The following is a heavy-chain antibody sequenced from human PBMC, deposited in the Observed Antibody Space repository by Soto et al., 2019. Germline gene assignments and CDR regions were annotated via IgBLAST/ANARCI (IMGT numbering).Heavy chain of an antibody. V-gene: IGHV4-31*03. Sequence: QVQLQESGPGLVKPSQTLSLTCTVSGGSISSGGYYWSWIRQHPGKGLEWIGYIYYSGSTYYNPSLKSRVTISVDTSKNQFSLKLSSVTAADTAVYYYARDQGGSGSYAGLDYWGQGTLVTVSS. CDR3: ARDQGGSGSYAGLDY. D-gene: IGHD3-10*01. J-gene: IGHJ4*02. CDR1: GGSISSGGYY. CDR2: IYYSGST.